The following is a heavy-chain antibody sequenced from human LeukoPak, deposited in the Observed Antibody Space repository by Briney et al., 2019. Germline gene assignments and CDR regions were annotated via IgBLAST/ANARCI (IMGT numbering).Heavy chain of an antibody. J-gene: IGHJ4*02. Sequence: GGSLRLSCAASGFTFSSYAMHWVRQAPGKGLEYVSAISSNGGSTYYANSVKGRFTISRDNSKNTLYLQMGSLRAEDMAVYYCAREVSVSCDYWGQGTLVTVSS. CDR3: AREVSVSCDY. CDR1: GFTFSSYA. CDR2: ISSNGGST. D-gene: IGHD2-15*01. V-gene: IGHV3-64*01.